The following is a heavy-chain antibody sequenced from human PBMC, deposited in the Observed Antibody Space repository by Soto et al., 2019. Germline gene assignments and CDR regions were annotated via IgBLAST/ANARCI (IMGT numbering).Heavy chain of an antibody. J-gene: IGHJ6*02. V-gene: IGHV1-69*06. CDR3: ARAIVVVPAAISGMDV. D-gene: IGHD2-2*02. CDR1: GGTFSSYA. Sequence: ASVKVSCKASGGTFSSYAISWVRQAPGQRLEWMGGIIPIFGTANYAQKFQGRVTITADKSTSTAYMELSSLRSEDTAVYYCARAIVVVPAAISGMDVWGQGTTVTVSS. CDR2: IIPIFGTA.